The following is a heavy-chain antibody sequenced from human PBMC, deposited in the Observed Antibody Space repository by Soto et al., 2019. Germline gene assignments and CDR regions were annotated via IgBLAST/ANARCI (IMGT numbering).Heavy chain of an antibody. CDR2: TYYMSKWYN. CDR3: ARDTSIAARSADDYYGMDV. CDR1: VDCVSRTSAA. Sequence: SETLSLTCALAVDCVSRTSAAWNWIRQSPSRGLEWLGRTYYMSKWYNDYAVSVKSRITSNPNTSKNQFSLQLNSQTPEDTAEDYCARDTSIAARSADDYYGMDVWGQGTTVTVSS. V-gene: IGHV6-1*01. J-gene: IGHJ6*02. D-gene: IGHD6-6*01.